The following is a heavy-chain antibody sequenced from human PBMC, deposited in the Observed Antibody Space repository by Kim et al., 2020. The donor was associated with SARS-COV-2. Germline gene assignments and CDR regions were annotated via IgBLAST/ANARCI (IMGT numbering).Heavy chain of an antibody. J-gene: IGHJ6*02. Sequence: ASVKVSCKASGYTFTSYGISWVRQAPGQGLEWMGWISAYNGNTNYAQKLQGRVTMTTDTSTSTAYMELRSLRSDDTAVYYCASPALGPGGGGLYSSSWYHYYGMDVWGQGTTVTVSS. D-gene: IGHD6-13*01. CDR3: ASPALGPGGGGLYSSSWYHYYGMDV. CDR2: ISAYNGNT. CDR1: GYTFTSYG. V-gene: IGHV1-18*01.